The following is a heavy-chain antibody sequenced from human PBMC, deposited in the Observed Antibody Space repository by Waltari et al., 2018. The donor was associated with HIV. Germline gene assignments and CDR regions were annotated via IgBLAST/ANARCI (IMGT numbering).Heavy chain of an antibody. CDR1: GFPFRTYG. CDR3: AKAAGTTGEYYHYGMDV. D-gene: IGHD1-1*01. J-gene: IGHJ6*02. V-gene: IGHV3-30*02. Sequence: QVQLVASGGGVVQPGRSLRLSCAASGFPFRTYGMYWVRQAPGKGLEWVAYILYDGSFKGHADSVKGRFTISRDNSRNTLYLQMNSLRTEDTAVYYCAKAAGTTGEYYHYGMDVWGQGTTVTVSS. CDR2: ILYDGSFK.